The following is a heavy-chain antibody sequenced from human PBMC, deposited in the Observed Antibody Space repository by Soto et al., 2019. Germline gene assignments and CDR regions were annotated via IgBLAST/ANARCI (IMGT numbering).Heavy chain of an antibody. D-gene: IGHD1-26*01. J-gene: IGHJ6*03. Sequence: QVQLVQSGAEVKQPGSSVKVSCKASGGTFSSYTISWVRQAPGQGLEWMGRIIPILGIANYAQKFQGRVTITADKSTSTAYMELSSLRSEDTAVYYCARAWVYYYYMDVWGKGTTVTVSS. CDR3: ARAWVYYYYMDV. CDR1: GGTFSSYT. CDR2: IIPILGIA. V-gene: IGHV1-69*02.